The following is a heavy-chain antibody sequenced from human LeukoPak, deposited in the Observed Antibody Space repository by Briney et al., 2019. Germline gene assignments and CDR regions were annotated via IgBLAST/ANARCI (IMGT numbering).Heavy chain of an antibody. V-gene: IGHV3-30*03. D-gene: IGHD1-1*01. CDR1: GFTFSSYG. J-gene: IGHJ4*02. CDR2: ISYDGSNK. Sequence: GGSLRLSCAASGFTFSSYGMHWVRQAPGKGLEWVAVISYDGSNKYYADSVKGRSTISRDNSKNTLYLQMNSLRAEDTAVYYCARLTTLSRGYYFDHWGQGTLVTVSS. CDR3: ARLTTLSRGYYFDH.